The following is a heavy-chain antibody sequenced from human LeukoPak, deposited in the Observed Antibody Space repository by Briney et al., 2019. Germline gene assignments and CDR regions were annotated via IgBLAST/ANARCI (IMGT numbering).Heavy chain of an antibody. CDR3: VRTPPNWGFDY. CDR2: MSPNSGDT. J-gene: IGHJ4*02. V-gene: IGHV1-8*02. CDR1: GYTFTSYG. D-gene: IGHD7-27*01. Sequence: ASVKVSCKASGYTFTSYGISWVRQAAGQGLEWMGWMSPNSGDTGYAQKFQGRVTMTSDSSISTAYMELSSLRSEDTAIYYCVRTPPNWGFDYWGQGTLVTVSS.